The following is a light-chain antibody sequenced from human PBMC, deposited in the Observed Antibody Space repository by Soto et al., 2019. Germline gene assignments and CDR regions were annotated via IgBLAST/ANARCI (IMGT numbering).Light chain of an antibody. CDR3: CSYAGSDSLE. CDR2: DVS. Sequence: QSVLTQPRSVSGSPGQSVTISCTGTSSDVGGYNSVSWYQQHPGKAPQVIIYDVSKRPSGVPDRFSGSKSGNTASLTISGLQAEDETDYYCCSYAGSDSLEFGGGTKVTVL. CDR1: SSDVGGYNS. J-gene: IGLJ2*01. V-gene: IGLV2-11*01.